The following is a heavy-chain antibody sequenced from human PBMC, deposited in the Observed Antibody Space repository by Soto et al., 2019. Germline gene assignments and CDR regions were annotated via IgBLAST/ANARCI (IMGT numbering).Heavy chain of an antibody. CDR2: TYYRSKRYN. J-gene: IGHJ5*02. D-gene: IGHD1-26*01. CDR1: GDSVSSNSAA. Sequence: SQTLSLTCAISGDSVSSNSAAWNWIRQSPSRGLEWLGRTYYRSKRYNDYAVSVKSRITINPDTSKNQISLQMNSVTPEDTAVYYCVRAPHCELLNWFDPWGQGTLVTVLL. CDR3: VRAPHCELLNWFDP. V-gene: IGHV6-1*01.